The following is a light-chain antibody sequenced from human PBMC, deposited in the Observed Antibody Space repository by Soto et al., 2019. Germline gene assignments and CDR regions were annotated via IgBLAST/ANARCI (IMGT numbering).Light chain of an antibody. Sequence: QSVLTQPPSVSGAPGQRVTISCTGSSSNIGAGYDVHWYQQLPGTAPKLLIYGNSNRPSGVPDRFSGSKSGTSASLAITGLQAEDEADYYCQSYDSCLSHVVFGGGTKLTVL. J-gene: IGLJ2*01. CDR2: GNS. V-gene: IGLV1-40*01. CDR3: QSYDSCLSHVV. CDR1: SSNIGAGYD.